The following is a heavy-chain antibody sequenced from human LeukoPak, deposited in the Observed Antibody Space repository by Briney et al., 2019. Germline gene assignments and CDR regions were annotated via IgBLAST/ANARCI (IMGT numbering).Heavy chain of an antibody. V-gene: IGHV4-61*02. J-gene: IGHJ5*02. CDR1: GGSISSGSYY. CDR2: IYTSGST. CDR3: AREGVYDFWSGYSSWFDP. D-gene: IGHD3-3*01. Sequence: PSQTLSLTCTVSGGSISSGSYYWSWIRQPAGKGLEWIGRIYTSGSTNYNPSLKSRVTMSVDTSKNQFSLKLSSVTAADTAVYYCAREGVYDFWSGYSSWFDPWGQGTLVTASS.